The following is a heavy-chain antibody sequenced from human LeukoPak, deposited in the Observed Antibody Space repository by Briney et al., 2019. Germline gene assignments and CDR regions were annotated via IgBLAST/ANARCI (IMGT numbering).Heavy chain of an antibody. V-gene: IGHV4-4*07. CDR3: ARGXCSSTSCXKVDP. Sequence: SETLSLTCTVSGGSISSYYWSWIRQPAGKGLEWIGRIYTSGSTNYNPSLKSRVTMSVDTSKNQFSLKLSSVTAADTAVYYCARGXCSSTSCXKVDPWGQGTLVTVSS. J-gene: IGHJ5*02. CDR1: GGSISSYY. D-gene: IGHD2-2*01. CDR2: IYTSGST.